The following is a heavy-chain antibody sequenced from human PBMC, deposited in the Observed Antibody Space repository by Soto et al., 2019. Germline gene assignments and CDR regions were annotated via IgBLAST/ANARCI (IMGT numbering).Heavy chain of an antibody. CDR3: ARDGDYFGSGSPPLLSK. V-gene: IGHV4-31*03. J-gene: IGHJ4*02. CDR1: GGSITSDNYC. CDR2: IYYSGST. Sequence: QVQLQESGPGLVMPSQTLSLTCTVSGGSITSDNYCWTWIRQHPVKGLEWMGHIYYSGSTSYNPSLKSRVTISIDTSKNKFSLKLTSVTAADTAVYYCARDGDYFGSGSPPLLSKWGQGTLVTVSS. D-gene: IGHD3-10*01.